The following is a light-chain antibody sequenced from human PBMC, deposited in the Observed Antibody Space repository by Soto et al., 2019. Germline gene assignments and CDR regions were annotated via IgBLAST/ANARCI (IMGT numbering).Light chain of an antibody. CDR2: DVN. V-gene: IGLV2-11*01. CDR1: SSDVGDYNH. Sequence: QSVLTQPPSASGTPGQRVAISCSGTSSDVGDYNHVSWYQQHPGQAPKLMIYDVNRRPSGVPARFSGSKSGNTASLTISGLQAEDEADYYCCSYAGSYTWLFGGGTKVTVL. CDR3: CSYAGSYTWL. J-gene: IGLJ3*02.